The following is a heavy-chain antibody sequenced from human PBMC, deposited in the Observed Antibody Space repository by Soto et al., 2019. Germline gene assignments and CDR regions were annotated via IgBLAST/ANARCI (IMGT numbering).Heavy chain of an antibody. J-gene: IGHJ4*02. V-gene: IGHV4-31*03. CDR1: GGSISSGGYY. D-gene: IGHD5-12*01. CDR2: IYYSGST. Sequence: SETLSLTCTVSGGSISSGGYYWSWIRQHPGKGLEWIGYIYYSGSTYYNPSLKSRVTISVDTSKNQFSLKLSSVTAADTAVYYCASQRGYSGYDPPFDYWGQGTLVTVSS. CDR3: ASQRGYSGYDPPFDY.